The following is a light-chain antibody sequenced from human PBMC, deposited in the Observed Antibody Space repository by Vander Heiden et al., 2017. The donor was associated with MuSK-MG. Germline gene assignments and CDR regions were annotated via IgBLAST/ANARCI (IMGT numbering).Light chain of an antibody. CDR1: QTLAYSDGKTY. V-gene: IGKV2-30*01. Sequence: DVVMTQSPPSLPVTLGQPASIPCRSSQTLAYSDGKTYLNWFQQRPCKSPRRLMYKVSSRDSGVPDRFRGSASGTDFTLKISRVEAEDVGVYYCMQGASGPAWTFGQGTKVEIK. CDR2: KVS. CDR3: MQGASGPAWT. J-gene: IGKJ1*01.